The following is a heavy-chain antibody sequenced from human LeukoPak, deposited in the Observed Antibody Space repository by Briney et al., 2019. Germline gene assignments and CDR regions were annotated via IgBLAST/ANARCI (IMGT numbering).Heavy chain of an antibody. J-gene: IGHJ4*02. CDR1: GGTFSSYA. Sequence: ASAKISCKASGGTFSSYAISWVRQAPGQGLEWMGWINPNSGGTTYAQKFQGRVTMTTDTSISTAYLELNGLRSDDTAVYYCARDLDYGSGSFSNWGQGAIVTVSS. CDR2: INPNSGGT. D-gene: IGHD3-10*01. CDR3: ARDLDYGSGSFSN. V-gene: IGHV1-2*02.